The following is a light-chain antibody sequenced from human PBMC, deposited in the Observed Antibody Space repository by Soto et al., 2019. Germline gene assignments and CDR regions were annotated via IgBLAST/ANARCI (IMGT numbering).Light chain of an antibody. CDR3: TSYTSSSTYV. J-gene: IGLJ1*01. Sequence: QSALTQPASVSGSPGQSITISCTGTSSDVGGYNYVSWYQQHPGKAPKVMIYEVNTRPSGVSNRFSGSKSGNTASLTISGLQADDEADYYCTSYTSSSTYVFGTGTKVTAL. CDR1: SSDVGGYNY. V-gene: IGLV2-14*01. CDR2: EVN.